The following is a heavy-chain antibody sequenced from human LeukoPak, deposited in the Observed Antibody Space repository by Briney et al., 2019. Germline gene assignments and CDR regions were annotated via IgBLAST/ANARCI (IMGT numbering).Heavy chain of an antibody. D-gene: IGHD4-17*01. CDR2: IKHDEIEK. Sequence: GGSLRLSCVASGFIFNDYWMSWVRQAPGKGLEWVANIKHDEIEKYYVDSVKGRFTISRDNAKNSLFLQMNSLRVEDTAIYYCTRVPYGDYWSSDYWGQGTLVTVSS. V-gene: IGHV3-7*01. CDR1: GFIFNDYW. J-gene: IGHJ4*02. CDR3: TRVPYGDYWSSDY.